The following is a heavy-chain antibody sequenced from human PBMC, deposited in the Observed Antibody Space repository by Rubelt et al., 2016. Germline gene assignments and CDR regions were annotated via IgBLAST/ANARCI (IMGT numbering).Heavy chain of an antibody. CDR2: ISYDGSNK. Sequence: QVQLVESGGGVVQPGRSLRLSCAASGFTFSSYAMHWVRQAPGKGLEWVAVISYDGSNKYYADSVKGRFTISRDNSKNTLYLQMNSLGAGEAAAYYGGRGEAWDYWGEGTLVT. J-gene: IGHJ4*02. V-gene: IGHV3-30*04. CDR1: GFTFSSYA. CDR3: GRGEAWDY.